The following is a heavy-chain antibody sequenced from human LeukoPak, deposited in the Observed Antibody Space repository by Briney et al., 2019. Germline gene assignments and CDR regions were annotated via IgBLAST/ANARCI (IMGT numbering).Heavy chain of an antibody. CDR1: GYTFTCYY. V-gene: IGHV1-2*02. Sequence: ASVKVSCKASGYTFTCYYMHWVRQAPGQGLEWMGWINPNSGGTNYAQKFQGRVTMTRDTSISTAFMELSRLRSDDTAVYYCARAPYNWTPDYWGQGTLVTVSS. CDR2: INPNSGGT. CDR3: ARAPYNWTPDY. J-gene: IGHJ4*02. D-gene: IGHD1-20*01.